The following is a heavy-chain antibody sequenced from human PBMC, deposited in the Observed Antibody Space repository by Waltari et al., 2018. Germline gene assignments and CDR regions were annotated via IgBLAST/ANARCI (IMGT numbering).Heavy chain of an antibody. CDR2: IFPIFVKA. D-gene: IGHD3-10*01. J-gene: IGHJ6*03. Sequence: QVQLVQSGAEVKKPGSSVKVSCKASGGTFSSYAISWVRQAPGQGLEWMGGIFPIFVKANSARKFRGRVTITTDESTSTAYMELSSLRSEDTAVYYCAREGGSGSYGARYYYYYMDVWGKGTTVTVSS. V-gene: IGHV1-69*05. CDR1: GGTFSSYA. CDR3: AREGGSGSYGARYYYYYMDV.